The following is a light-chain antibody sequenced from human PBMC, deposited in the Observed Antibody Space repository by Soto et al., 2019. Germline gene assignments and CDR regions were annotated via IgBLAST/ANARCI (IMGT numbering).Light chain of an antibody. J-gene: IGKJ2*01. CDR1: QSVTSN. Sequence: EIVMTQSPATLSVSPGEGATLSCRASQSVTSNLAWYQQQPGQAPRLLIYGTSTRATGIPARLSGSGSGTEFTLAVSSLQSEDFAVYYCQQYYNWPYTFGQGNKLEIK. V-gene: IGKV3-15*01. CDR3: QQYYNWPYT. CDR2: GTS.